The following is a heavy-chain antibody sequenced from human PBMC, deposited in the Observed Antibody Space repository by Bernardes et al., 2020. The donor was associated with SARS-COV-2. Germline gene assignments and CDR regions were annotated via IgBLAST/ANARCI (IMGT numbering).Heavy chain of an antibody. J-gene: IGHJ3*02. V-gene: IGHV1-2*02. CDR1: GHTLTGYS. Sequence: ASVKVSCKASGHTLTGYSIHWVRQAPGQGLEWMGWIDPSSGGTKYAQKFQGRVTMTRDTSSSTAYMELNRQRSDDTAVYYCARGYSFDAYDIWGQGTMVTVSS. CDR3: ARGYSFDAYDI. CDR2: IDPSSGGT. D-gene: IGHD6-13*01.